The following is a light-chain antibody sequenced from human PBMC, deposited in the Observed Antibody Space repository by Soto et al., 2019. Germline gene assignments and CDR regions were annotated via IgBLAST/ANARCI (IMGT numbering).Light chain of an antibody. CDR1: QSVSNN. V-gene: IGKV3-15*01. J-gene: IGKJ2*01. CDR2: GAS. CDR3: HQYNNWPLYT. Sequence: EIVMTQSPATLSVSPGERATLSCRASQSVSNNLGWFQQKPGQAPRLLLYGASTRATGIPARFSGSGSGTEFTLSISSLQSEDFAVYYCHQYNNWPLYTFGQGTKVEIK.